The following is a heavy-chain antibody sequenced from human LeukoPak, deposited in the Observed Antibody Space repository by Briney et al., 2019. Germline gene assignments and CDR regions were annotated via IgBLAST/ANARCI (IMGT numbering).Heavy chain of an antibody. CDR3: ARSYYYDYRQIDY. Sequence: PSETLSLTCTVSGDSISTSSYYWGWIRQPPGKVLEWLGSIYYSGSTYYNPSLKSRVTISVDTSKNQFSLNLYSVTAADTAVFYCARSYYYDYRQIDYWGQGTLVTVSS. CDR1: GDSISTSSYY. D-gene: IGHD3-22*01. J-gene: IGHJ4*02. V-gene: IGHV4-39*01. CDR2: IYYSGST.